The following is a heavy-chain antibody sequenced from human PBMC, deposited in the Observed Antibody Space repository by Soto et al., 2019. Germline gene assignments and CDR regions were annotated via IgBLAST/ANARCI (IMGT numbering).Heavy chain of an antibody. D-gene: IGHD2-15*01. J-gene: IGHJ3*02. V-gene: IGHV3-74*01. Sequence: GFTFNSYAMNWVRQAPGKGLVWVSRINSDGSSTSYADSVKGRFTISRDNAKNTLYLQMNSLRAEDTAVYYCARVEAAAFDIWGQGTLVT. CDR3: ARVEAAAFDI. CDR1: GFTFNSYA. CDR2: INSDGSST.